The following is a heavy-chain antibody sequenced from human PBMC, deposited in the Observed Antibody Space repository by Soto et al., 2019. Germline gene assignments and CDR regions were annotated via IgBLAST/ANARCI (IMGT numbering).Heavy chain of an antibody. CDR3: ALHDDYGDYVPEYFQH. V-gene: IGHV4-39*01. CDR2: IYYSGST. J-gene: IGHJ1*01. CDR1: GGSISSSSYY. Sequence: QLQLQESGPGLVKPSEILSLTCTVSGGSISSSSYYWGWIRQPPGKGLEWIGSIYYSGSTYYNPSLKSRVTISVDTSKNQFSLKLSSVTAADTAVYYCALHDDYGDYVPEYFQHWGQGTLVTVSS. D-gene: IGHD4-17*01.